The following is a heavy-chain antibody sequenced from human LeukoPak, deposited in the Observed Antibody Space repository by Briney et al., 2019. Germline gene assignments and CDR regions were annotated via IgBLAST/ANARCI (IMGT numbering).Heavy chain of an antibody. CDR2: IWYDGSKK. D-gene: IGHD3-16*01. V-gene: IGHV3-33*01. J-gene: IGHJ6*02. CDR1: GFSFSSYG. CDR3: ARDGARGRYYYYGMDV. Sequence: GGSLRLSCAASGFSFSSYGMHWVRQAPGKGLEWVAVIWYDGSKKYYADSVKGRFTISRDNAKNSLYLQMNSLRAEDTAVYYCARDGARGRYYYYGMDVWGQGTTVTVSS.